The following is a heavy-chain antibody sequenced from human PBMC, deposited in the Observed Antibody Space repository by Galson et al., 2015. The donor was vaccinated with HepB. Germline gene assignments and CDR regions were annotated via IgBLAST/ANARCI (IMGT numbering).Heavy chain of an antibody. V-gene: IGHV3-33*01. CDR1: GFNFRNYG. J-gene: IGHJ5*02. Sequence: SLRLSCAASGFNFRNYGMHWVRQAPGKGLEWVTVIWFDGSNKYYADSVKGRFTVSRDNSKNTLYLQMNSLRVEDTAVYYCARQEELARRDWFDPWGQGTLVTVSS. D-gene: IGHD1-26*01. CDR2: IWFDGSNK. CDR3: ARQEELARRDWFDP.